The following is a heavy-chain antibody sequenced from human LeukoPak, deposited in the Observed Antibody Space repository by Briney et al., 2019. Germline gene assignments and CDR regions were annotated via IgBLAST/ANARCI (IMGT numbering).Heavy chain of an antibody. V-gene: IGHV3-30*04. CDR2: ISYDGSNK. CDR1: GFTFSSYA. D-gene: IGHD3-10*01. Sequence: PGGSLRLSCAASGFTFSSYAMHWVRQAPGKGLEWVAVISYDGSNKYYADSVKGRFTISRDNSKNTLYLQMSSLRAEDTAVYYCARVKWFGELFSSPLDYWGQGTLVTVSS. CDR3: ARVKWFGELFSSPLDY. J-gene: IGHJ4*02.